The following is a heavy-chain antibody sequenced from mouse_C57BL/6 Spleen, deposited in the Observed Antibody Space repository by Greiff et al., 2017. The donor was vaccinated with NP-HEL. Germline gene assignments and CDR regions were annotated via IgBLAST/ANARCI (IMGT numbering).Heavy chain of an antibody. D-gene: IGHD4-1*01. J-gene: IGHJ3*01. CDR2: ISGGSSTI. V-gene: IGHV5-17*01. CDR1: GFTFSDYG. Sequence: EVMLVESGGGLVKPGGSLKLSCAASGFTFSDYGMHWVRQAPEKGLEWVAYISGGSSTIYYADTVKGRFTISRDNAKNTLFLQMTSLRSEDTAMYCCARLWGFAYWGQGTLVTVSA. CDR3: ARLWGFAY.